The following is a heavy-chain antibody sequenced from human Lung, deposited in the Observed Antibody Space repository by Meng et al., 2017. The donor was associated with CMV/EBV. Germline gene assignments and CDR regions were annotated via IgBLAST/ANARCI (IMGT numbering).Heavy chain of an antibody. CDR3: VRGQLFCSGGSCYQHFDP. D-gene: IGHD2-15*01. V-gene: IGHV3-30-3*01. J-gene: IGHJ5*02. CDR2: ISYNGFNE. CDR1: GFTFSSFA. Sequence: GGSLRLSCAASGFTFSSFAMHWVRQAPGKGLEWVAVISYNGFNEYYADSVKGRFTISRDNSKNTLSLQMNSLRAEDTALYYCVRGQLFCSGGSCYQHFDPWXQGKXVTVDS.